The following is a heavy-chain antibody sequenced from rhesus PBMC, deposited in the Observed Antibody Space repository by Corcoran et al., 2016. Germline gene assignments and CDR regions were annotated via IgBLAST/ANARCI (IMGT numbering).Heavy chain of an antibody. J-gene: IGHJ2*01. Sequence: EVQLVQSGAEVKKPGASVKISCKASGYTFTDYYLHWVRQDPGKGLEWVGRIDPEDGETLHAQKFQDRVTITADTSTDTAYMDPSSLTSEDTAVYYCATLTYDNGYFDLWGPGTPITISS. V-gene: IGHV1-111*02. D-gene: IGHD3-40*01. CDR1: GYTFTDYY. CDR3: ATLTYDNGYFDL. CDR2: IDPEDGET.